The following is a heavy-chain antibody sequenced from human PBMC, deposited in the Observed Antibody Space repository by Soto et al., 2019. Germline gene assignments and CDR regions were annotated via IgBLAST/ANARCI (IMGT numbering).Heavy chain of an antibody. CDR1: GFTFNTCV. V-gene: IGHV3-33*01. D-gene: IGHD3-16*01. CDR3: ARGARDFDY. J-gene: IGHJ4*02. Sequence: PGGSLRLSCAASGFTFNTCVMHWVRQAPGRGLEWVALIWYDGSNKYYADSVKGRFTISRDNSKNTLYLQMNSLRAEDTAVYYCARGARDFDYWGQGTLVTVSS. CDR2: IWYDGSNK.